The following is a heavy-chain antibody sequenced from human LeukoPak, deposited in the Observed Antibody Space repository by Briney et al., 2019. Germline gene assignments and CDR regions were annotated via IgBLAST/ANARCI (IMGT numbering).Heavy chain of an antibody. CDR1: GGSFSGYY. CDR3: ARGLTH. J-gene: IGHJ4*02. Sequence: SETLSLTCSVYGGSFSGYYWRCIRQPPGKGLEWIGEINHSGNRNYNPSLKSRVTISVDTSKNQFSLKLNSVTAADTGVYYCARGLTHWGQGTLVTVSS. V-gene: IGHV4-34*01. CDR2: INHSGNR.